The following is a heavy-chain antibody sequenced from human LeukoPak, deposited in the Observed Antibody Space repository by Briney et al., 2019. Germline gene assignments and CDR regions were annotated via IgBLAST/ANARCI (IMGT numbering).Heavy chain of an antibody. V-gene: IGHV4-30-4*08. CDR2: IYYSGST. CDR3: ARDTVTTGRFDP. Sequence: PSQTLSLTCTVSGGSISSGDYYWSWIRQPPGKGLEWIGYIYYSGSTYYNPSLKSRVTISVDTSKNQFSLKLSSVTAADTAVYYCARDTVTTGRFDPWGQGTLVTVSS. J-gene: IGHJ5*02. D-gene: IGHD4-11*01. CDR1: GGSISSGDYY.